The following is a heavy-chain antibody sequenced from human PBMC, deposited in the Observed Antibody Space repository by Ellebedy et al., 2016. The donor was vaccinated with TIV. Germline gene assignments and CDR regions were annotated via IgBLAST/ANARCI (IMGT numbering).Heavy chain of an antibody. D-gene: IGHD2-2*01. CDR1: GFTFSDYY. CDR2: ISNSGSPI. CDR3: ARDARFIDQQHNWFDP. J-gene: IGHJ5*02. V-gene: IGHV3-11*01. Sequence: GGSLRLSCAASGFTFSDYYMIWIRQAPGKGLEWVSYISNSGSPIYYADSVKGRFTISRDNAKNSLSLLMNSLRAEDTAVYYCARDARFIDQQHNWFDPWGQGTLVTVSS.